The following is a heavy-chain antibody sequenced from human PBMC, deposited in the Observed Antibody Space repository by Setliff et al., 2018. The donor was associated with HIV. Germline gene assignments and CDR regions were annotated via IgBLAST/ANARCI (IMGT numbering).Heavy chain of an antibody. CDR3: ARGLPSYYYESSGSLGWFDP. CDR1: GYSISRGYY. CDR2: IYYSGST. V-gene: IGHV4-31*11. J-gene: IGHJ5*02. D-gene: IGHD3-22*01. Sequence: LSLTCAVSGYSISRGYYWGWIRQHPGKGLEWIGYIYYSGSTYYNPSLKSRLTISVDTSKNQFSLKLKYVTAADTAVYYCARGLPSYYYESSGSLGWFDPWGQGTLVTVSS.